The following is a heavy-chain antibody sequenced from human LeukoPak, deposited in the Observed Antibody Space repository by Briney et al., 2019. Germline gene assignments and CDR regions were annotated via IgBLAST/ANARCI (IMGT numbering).Heavy chain of an antibody. CDR3: SRGPVVPAATGRFDP. CDR1: GGSLSRGGYS. V-gene: IGHV4-30-2*01. CDR2: IYHSGSN. D-gene: IGHD2-2*01. J-gene: IGHJ5*02. Sequence: SETLSLTCALSGGSLSRGGYSWSWTRQPPGRGLEWIGYIYHSGSNYYNPSRRSRVTISVDRSKNQFSLKFSSVAAADTADYYCSRGPVVPAATGRFDPWGQGTLVTFS.